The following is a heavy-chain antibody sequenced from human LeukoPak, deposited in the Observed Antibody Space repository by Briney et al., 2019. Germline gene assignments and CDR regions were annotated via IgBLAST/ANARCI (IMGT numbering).Heavy chain of an antibody. CDR2: IYYSGST. Sequence: SETLSLTCTVSGGSISSYYWSWIRQPPGKGLEWIGYIYYSGSTNYNPSLKSRVTISVDTSKNQFSLKLSSVTAADTAVYYCAGPKQLGLEGGLFFDYGAREP. D-gene: IGHD5-18*01. CDR3: AGPKQLGLEGGLFFD. CDR1: GGSISSYY. V-gene: IGHV4-59*01. J-gene: IGHJ4*02.